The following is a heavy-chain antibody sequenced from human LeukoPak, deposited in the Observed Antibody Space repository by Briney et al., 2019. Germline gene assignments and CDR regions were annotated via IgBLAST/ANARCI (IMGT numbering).Heavy chain of an antibody. CDR2: IYDSGTT. V-gene: IGHV4-39*01. J-gene: IGHJ4*02. CDR3: ARHGYYSSSGGSYSDFEY. Sequence: PSETLSLTCTVSGGSISRSTYYWGWIRQPPGKGLEWIGSIYDSGTTHYNPSLKSRVTISVDTSKNQFFLKLSSVTAADRAVYYCARHGYYSSSGGSYSDFEYWGQGTLVTVSS. CDR1: GGSISRSTYY. D-gene: IGHD3-10*01.